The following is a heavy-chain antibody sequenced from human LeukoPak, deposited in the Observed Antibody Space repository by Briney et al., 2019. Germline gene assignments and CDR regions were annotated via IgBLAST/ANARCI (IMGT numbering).Heavy chain of an antibody. J-gene: IGHJ3*02. CDR2: IYYSGST. V-gene: IGHV4-30-4*02. CDR1: GGSISSGDYY. D-gene: IGHD1-20*01. CDR3: ARAKKYNWNDGAFDI. Sequence: SETLSLTCTVSGGSISSGDYYWSWIRQPPGKGLEWIGYIYYSGSTYYNPSLKSRVTISVDTSKNQVSLKLSSVTSADTAVYYCARAKKYNWNDGAFDIWGQGTMVTVSS.